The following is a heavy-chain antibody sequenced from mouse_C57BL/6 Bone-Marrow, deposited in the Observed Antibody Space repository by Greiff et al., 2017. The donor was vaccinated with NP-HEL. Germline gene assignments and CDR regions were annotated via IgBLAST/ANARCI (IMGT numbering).Heavy chain of an antibody. V-gene: IGHV5-16*01. CDR3: ARDGGADYDAAMDY. J-gene: IGHJ4*01. Sequence: EVMLVESGGGLVQPGSSMKLSCTASGFTFSDYYMAWVRQVPEKGLEWVANINYDGSSTYYLDSLKSRFIISRDNAKNILYLQMSSLKSEDTATYYCARDGGADYDAAMDYWGQGTSVTVSS. CDR2: INYDGSST. CDR1: GFTFSDYY. D-gene: IGHD2-4*01.